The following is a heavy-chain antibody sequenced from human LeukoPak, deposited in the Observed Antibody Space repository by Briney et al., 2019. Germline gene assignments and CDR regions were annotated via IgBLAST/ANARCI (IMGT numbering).Heavy chain of an antibody. CDR2: IYYSGST. D-gene: IGHD6-6*01. CDR1: GGSISSGGYY. CDR3: ARALVPGRIAARQLDY. V-gene: IGHV4-31*03. J-gene: IGHJ4*02. Sequence: SETLSLTCTVSGGSISSGGYYWSWIRQHPGKGLEWIGYIYYSGSTYYNPSLKSRVIISVDTSKNQFSLKLSSVTAADTAVYYCARALVPGRIAARQLDYWGQGTLVTVSS.